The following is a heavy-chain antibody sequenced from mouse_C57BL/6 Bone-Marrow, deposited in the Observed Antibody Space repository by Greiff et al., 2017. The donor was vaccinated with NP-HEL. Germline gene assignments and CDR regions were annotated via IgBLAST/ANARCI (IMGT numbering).Heavy chain of an antibody. D-gene: IGHD2-3*01. CDR1: GYTFTSYW. CDR3: ARNGYCLYYYAMDY. J-gene: IGHJ4*01. Sequence: QVQLQQPGAELVKPGASVKLSCKASGYTFTSYWMHWVKQRPGQGLEWIGMIHPNSGSTNYNEKFKNKATLTVDKSSSTAYMQLSSLTSEDSAVYYCARNGYCLYYYAMDYWGQGTSVTVSS. CDR2: IHPNSGST. V-gene: IGHV1-64*01.